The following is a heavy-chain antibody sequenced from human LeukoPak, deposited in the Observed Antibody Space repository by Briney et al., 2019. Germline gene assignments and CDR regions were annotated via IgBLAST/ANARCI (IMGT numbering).Heavy chain of an antibody. V-gene: IGHV4-39*01. CDR1: GGSISSSSYY. CDR2: IYYSGST. CDR3: ARLRTGFWSGYPQYNWFDP. Sequence: SETLSLTCTVSGGSISSSSYYWGWIRQPPAKGLEWIGSIYYSGSTYYNPSLKSRVTISVDTSKNQFSLKLSSVTAADTAVYYCARLRTGFWSGYPQYNWFDPWGQGTLVTVSS. D-gene: IGHD3-3*01. J-gene: IGHJ5*02.